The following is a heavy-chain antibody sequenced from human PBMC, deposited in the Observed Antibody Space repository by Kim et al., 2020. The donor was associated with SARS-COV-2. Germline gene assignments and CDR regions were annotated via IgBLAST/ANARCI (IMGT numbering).Heavy chain of an antibody. CDR3: ARDREAYCGGDWYSWYFDL. V-gene: IGHV4-30-4*01. CDR2: IYYSGST. CDR1: GGSISSGDYY. Sequence: SETLSLTCTVSGGSISSGDYYWSWIRQPPGKGLEWIGYIYYSGSTYYNPSLKSRVTISVDTSKNQFSLKLSSVTAADTAVYYCARDREAYCGGDWYSWYFDLWCRGTLVTVSS. J-gene: IGHJ2*01. D-gene: IGHD2-21*02.